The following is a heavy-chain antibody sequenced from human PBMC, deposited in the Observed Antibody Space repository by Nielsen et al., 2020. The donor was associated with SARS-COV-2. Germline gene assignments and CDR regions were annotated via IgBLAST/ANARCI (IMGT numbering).Heavy chain of an antibody. D-gene: IGHD6-6*01. V-gene: IGHV3-30-3*01. Sequence: GESLKISCAASGFTFSSYAMHWVRQAPGKGLEWVAVISYDGSNKYYADSVKGRFTISRDNSKNTLYLQMNSLRAEDTAVYYCARDLAARRNYYYYYGMDVWGQGTTVTVSS. J-gene: IGHJ6*02. CDR1: GFTFSSYA. CDR3: ARDLAARRNYYYYYGMDV. CDR2: ISYDGSNK.